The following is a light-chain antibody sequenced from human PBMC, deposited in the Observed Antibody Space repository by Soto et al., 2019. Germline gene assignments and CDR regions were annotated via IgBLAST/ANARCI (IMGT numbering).Light chain of an antibody. CDR2: EAS. CDR1: QSISSW. J-gene: IGKJ1*01. Sequence: DIPMTQSPATLSASLGDRVTITCRASQSISSWLAWYQQRPGQAPKLLIYEASNLESGVSPRFSGSASGTEFTLTISSLQPDDFATYYCQQYSGPWTFGQGTKVEIK. V-gene: IGKV1-5*03. CDR3: QQYSGPWT.